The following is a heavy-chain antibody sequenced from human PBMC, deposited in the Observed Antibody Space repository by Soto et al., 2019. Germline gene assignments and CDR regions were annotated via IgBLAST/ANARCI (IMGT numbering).Heavy chain of an antibody. Sequence: QVQLVQSGAEVKKPGSSVKVSCKASGGTFSSYTISWVRQAPGQGLEWMGRIITILGITNYAQKFQGRVTITADKSTSTAYMEVSSLRSEETAEYYCARPNPRPGSGFLFAYWGQGTLVTVSS. CDR3: ARPNPRPGSGFLFAY. CDR2: IITILGIT. CDR1: GGTFSSYT. D-gene: IGHD2-21*01. V-gene: IGHV1-69*02. J-gene: IGHJ4*02.